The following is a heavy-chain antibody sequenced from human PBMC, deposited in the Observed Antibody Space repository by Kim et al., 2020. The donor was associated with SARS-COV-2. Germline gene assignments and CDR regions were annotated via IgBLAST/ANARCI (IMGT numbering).Heavy chain of an antibody. Sequence: ASVKVSCKTSGYTFSSHGISWVRQAPGQGPEWMGWLNVYNGDTKYAERLQGRVTMTTDTSTRTAYMELRGLRSDDTAVYYCAISGGFWGYYNLDVWGQGTTVTVPS. CDR2: LNVYNGDT. V-gene: IGHV1-18*04. CDR1: GYTFSSHG. J-gene: IGHJ6*02. CDR3: AISGGFWGYYNLDV. D-gene: IGHD2-15*01.